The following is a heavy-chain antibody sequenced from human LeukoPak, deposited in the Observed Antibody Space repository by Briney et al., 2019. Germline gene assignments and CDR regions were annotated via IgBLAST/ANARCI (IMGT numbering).Heavy chain of an antibody. Sequence: SETLSLTRTVSGGSISSGGYYWSWIRQHPGEGLEWIGYIYYSGSTNYNPSLKSRVTISIDTSKNQFSLRLSSVTAADTAVYYCARAVAANVDYWGQGTLVTVSS. CDR1: GGSISSGGYY. CDR3: ARAVAANVDY. D-gene: IGHD6-19*01. CDR2: IYYSGST. V-gene: IGHV4-61*08. J-gene: IGHJ4*02.